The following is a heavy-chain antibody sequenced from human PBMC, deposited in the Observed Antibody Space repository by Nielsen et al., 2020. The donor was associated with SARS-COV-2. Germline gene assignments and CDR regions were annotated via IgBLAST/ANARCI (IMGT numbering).Heavy chain of an antibody. D-gene: IGHD1-26*01. CDR1: GYTFTDYY. V-gene: IGHV7-4-1*02. J-gene: IGHJ6*02. CDR3: ARDYVTGDYYYGMDV. CDR2: INTNTGNP. Sequence: ASVKVSCKASGYTFTDYYMHWVRQAPGQGLEWMGWINTNTGNPTYAQGFTGRFVFSLDTSVSTAYLQISSLKAEDTAVYYCARDYVTGDYYYGMDVWGQGTTVTVSS.